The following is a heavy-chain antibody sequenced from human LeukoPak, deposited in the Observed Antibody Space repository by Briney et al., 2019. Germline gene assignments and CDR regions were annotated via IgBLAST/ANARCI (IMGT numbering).Heavy chain of an antibody. CDR3: ARTEGYCSGGNCYATYFDY. CDR2: IYSGGST. CDR1: GFTVSSNY. J-gene: IGHJ4*02. V-gene: IGHV3-53*01. Sequence: GGSLRLSCAASGFTVSSNYMSWVRQAPGKGLEWVSLIYSGGSTNYADSVKGRFTISRDNSKNTLYLQMNNLRVEDTAVYYCARTEGYCSGGNCYATYFDYWGQGTLVTVSS. D-gene: IGHD2-15*01.